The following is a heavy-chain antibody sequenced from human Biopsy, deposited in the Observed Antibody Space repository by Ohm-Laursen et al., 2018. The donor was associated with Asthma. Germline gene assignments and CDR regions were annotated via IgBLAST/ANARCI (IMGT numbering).Heavy chain of an antibody. CDR1: GFTFGDYW. CDR2: IKHDGSEK. J-gene: IGHJ4*02. D-gene: IGHD6-19*01. CDR3: AREGVAGTHIED. V-gene: IGHV3-7*01. Sequence: SPRLSCSASGFTFGDYWMSWVRQVPGKGLEWVANIKHDGSEKNHVDSLKGRFTISRDNSKNTLSLQMNSLTAEDTAVYYCAREGVAGTHIEDWGQGTLVTVSS.